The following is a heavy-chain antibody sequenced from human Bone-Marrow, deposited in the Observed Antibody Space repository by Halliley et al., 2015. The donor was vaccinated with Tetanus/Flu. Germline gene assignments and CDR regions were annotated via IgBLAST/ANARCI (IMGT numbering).Heavy chain of an antibody. CDR2: IFYYGRYT. Sequence: IFYYGRYTYYPDSVKGRLTISRDNSKSTLFLQMNSLRTGDTAVYYCAKEGFPQWWNTNPQPFDYWGQGTLVTVSS. D-gene: IGHD2-15*01. CDR3: AKEGFPQWWNTNPQPFDY. V-gene: IGHV3-30*01. J-gene: IGHJ4*02.